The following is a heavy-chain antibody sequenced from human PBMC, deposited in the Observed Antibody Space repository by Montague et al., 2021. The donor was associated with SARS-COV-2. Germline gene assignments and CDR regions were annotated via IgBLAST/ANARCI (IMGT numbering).Heavy chain of an antibody. Sequence: SLRLSCAASGFSINDYWMHWVRQVPGKRLVWVSRTDNDVRREVYADSVRGRFTVSRDNAKNTIYLQMDSLRADDTGIYFCTRDRYWEAFDVWGQGTLAIVSS. CDR2: TDNDVRRE. V-gene: IGHV3-74*01. CDR3: TRDRYWEAFDV. J-gene: IGHJ3*01. D-gene: IGHD1-26*01. CDR1: GFSINDYW.